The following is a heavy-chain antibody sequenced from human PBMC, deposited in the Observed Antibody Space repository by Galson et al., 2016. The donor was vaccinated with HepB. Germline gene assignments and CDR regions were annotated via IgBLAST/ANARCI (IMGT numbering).Heavy chain of an antibody. CDR3: AGVTVWGSGSYYLGY. CDR1: GGTFSSYV. CDR2: FIPIFATT. D-gene: IGHD3-10*01. J-gene: IGHJ4*02. V-gene: IGHV1-69*13. Sequence: SVKVSCKASGGTFSSYVISWVRQAPGQGLEWMGGFIPIFATTTYAQKFKGKVTMTADESTNTAYMELSSLTSEDTAVYYCAGVTVWGSGSYYLGYWGQGTLVTVSS.